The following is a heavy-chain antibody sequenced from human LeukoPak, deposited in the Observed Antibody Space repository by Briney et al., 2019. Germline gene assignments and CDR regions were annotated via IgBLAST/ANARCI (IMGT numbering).Heavy chain of an antibody. Sequence: PSETLSLTCTVSGGSISGSSYYWGWIRQPPGKGLEWIGSISHSGSTYYNPSLKSRVTISVDTSKNQFSLKLTSVTAADTAVFYCARSQYSSSWVPFDYWGQGTLVTASS. V-gene: IGHV4-39*01. J-gene: IGHJ4*02. D-gene: IGHD6-13*01. CDR2: ISHSGST. CDR3: ARSQYSSSWVPFDY. CDR1: GGSISGSSYY.